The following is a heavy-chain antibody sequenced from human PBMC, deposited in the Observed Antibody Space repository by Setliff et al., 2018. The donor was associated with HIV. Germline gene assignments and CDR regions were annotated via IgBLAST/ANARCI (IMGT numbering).Heavy chain of an antibody. CDR3: KADSSGYP. D-gene: IGHD3-22*01. J-gene: IGHJ5*02. V-gene: IGHV3-11*01. CDR2: ISSGGTIL. CDR1: GFIFSEHY. Sequence: PGGSLRLSCAASGFIFSEHYMSWIRQAPGKGLEWVSYISSGGTILHYADSVKGRFTISRDNAKNSLYLQMNSLRAEDTAVYYCKADSSGYPWGQGTLVTVSS.